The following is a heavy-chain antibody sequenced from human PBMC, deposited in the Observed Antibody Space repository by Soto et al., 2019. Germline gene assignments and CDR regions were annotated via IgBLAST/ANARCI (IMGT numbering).Heavy chain of an antibody. CDR1: GYSFTSYW. V-gene: IGHV5-51*01. D-gene: IGHD2-21*02. CDR3: ASLAYWGGDYYYDAFDI. J-gene: IGHJ3*02. Sequence: GESLKISCKGSGYSFTSYWIGWVRQMPGKGLEWMGIIYPGDSDTRYSPSFQGQVTISADKSISTAYLQWSSLKASDTAMYYCASLAYWGGDYYYDAFDIWGQGTMVTVSS. CDR2: IYPGDSDT.